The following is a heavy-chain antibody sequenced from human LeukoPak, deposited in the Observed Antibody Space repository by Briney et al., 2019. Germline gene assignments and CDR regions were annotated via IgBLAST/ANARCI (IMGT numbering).Heavy chain of an antibody. J-gene: IGHJ5*02. CDR3: ARQPPPGTRKGWFDP. D-gene: IGHD1-7*01. Sequence: SETLSLTCAVSGYSISSGYYWGWIRQPPGKGLEWIGSIYHSGSTYYNPSLKSRVTISVDTSKNQFSLKLSSVTAADTAVYYCARQPPPGTRKGWFDPWGQGTLVTVSS. CDR2: IYHSGST. CDR1: GYSISSGYY. V-gene: IGHV4-38-2*01.